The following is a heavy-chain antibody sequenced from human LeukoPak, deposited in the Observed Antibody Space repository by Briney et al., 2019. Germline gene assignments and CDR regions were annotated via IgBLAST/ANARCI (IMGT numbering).Heavy chain of an antibody. J-gene: IGHJ4*02. CDR2: IDGNGDVR. CDR1: TVTCNGSD. Sequence: GYLRFTCAGYTVTCNGSDMVRDPQAPGHGLKGCIAIDGNGDVRYYADAVKGRFTISRDNSRNTLYLQMDSLRAGDTAVYYCAKWGAQSGSYRVLDYWGQGTLVTVSS. D-gene: IGHD1-26*01. CDR3: AKWGAQSGSYRVLDY. V-gene: IGHV3-23*01.